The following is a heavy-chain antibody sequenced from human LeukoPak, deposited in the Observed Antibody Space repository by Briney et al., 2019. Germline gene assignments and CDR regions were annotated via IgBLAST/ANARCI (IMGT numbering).Heavy chain of an antibody. D-gene: IGHD2-21*01. CDR1: GFTFSNYG. V-gene: IGHV3-23*01. Sequence: GGTQRLSCAASGFTFSNYGMNWVRQAPGKGLEWVSGIRANGITTYYADSVKGRFTISRDNSKNTLSLQMNSLRTEDTAVYYCARDRDWAFDYWGQGILVTVSS. CDR2: IRANGITT. CDR3: ARDRDWAFDY. J-gene: IGHJ4*02.